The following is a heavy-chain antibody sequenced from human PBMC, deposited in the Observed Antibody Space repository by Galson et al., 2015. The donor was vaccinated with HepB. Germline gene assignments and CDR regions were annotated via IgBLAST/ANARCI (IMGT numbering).Heavy chain of an antibody. CDR3: ARAAVTGSPYHS. CDR1: GYGFAAHW. Sequence: QSGAEVKKPGDSLKISCKDYGYGFAAHWIVWVRQRPGKGLEWMGFIYPSDSDTRYGPSFGGRVAISADHSISTAYLQWNSLEASDTAVYYCARAAVTGSPYHSWGQGTLNTVSS. V-gene: IGHV5-51*01. D-gene: IGHD1-1*01. CDR2: IYPSDSDT. J-gene: IGHJ1*01.